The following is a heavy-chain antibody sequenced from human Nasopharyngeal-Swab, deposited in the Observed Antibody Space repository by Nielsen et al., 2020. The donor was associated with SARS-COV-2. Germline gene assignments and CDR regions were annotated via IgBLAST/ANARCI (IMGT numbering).Heavy chain of an antibody. J-gene: IGHJ3*02. CDR1: GFTFSDYY. CDR2: ISSSSSYT. Sequence: GESLKISCAASGFTFSDYYMSWIRQAPGKGLEWVSYISSSSSYTNYEASVKGRFTISRDNAKNSLYLQMNRLRAEDTAVYYCAREGDSGAANYCAFDIWGQGTMVTVSS. D-gene: IGHD4/OR15-4a*01. V-gene: IGHV3-11*06. CDR3: AREGDSGAANYCAFDI.